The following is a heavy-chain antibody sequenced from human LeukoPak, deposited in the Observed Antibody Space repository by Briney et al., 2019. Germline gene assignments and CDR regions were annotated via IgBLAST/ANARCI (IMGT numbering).Heavy chain of an antibody. CDR1: GFSFSWYW. Sequence: GGSLRLSCAASGFSFSWYWMSWVRQAPGKGLEWVANIEQDGSEKYYVDSVKGRFTISRDNAKNSLSLQMNSLRAEDSAVYYCVRVLTMTTNWGQGTLVTVSS. CDR2: IEQDGSEK. V-gene: IGHV3-7*01. D-gene: IGHD4-17*01. CDR3: VRVLTMTTN. J-gene: IGHJ4*02.